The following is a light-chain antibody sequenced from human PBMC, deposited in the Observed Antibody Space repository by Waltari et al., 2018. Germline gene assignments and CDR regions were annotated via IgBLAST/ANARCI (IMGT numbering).Light chain of an antibody. Sequence: SYVLTQPPSVSVAPGETARIPCAGDNIGSYRVHLYQQKPGQAPVLVIRYDSDRPSGIPERFSGSNSANTATLTISRVEAGDEANYYCQVWHAAIDPGVFGTGTEVTV. CDR3: QVWHAAIDPGV. J-gene: IGLJ1*01. CDR1: NIGSYR. CDR2: YDS. V-gene: IGLV3-21*04.